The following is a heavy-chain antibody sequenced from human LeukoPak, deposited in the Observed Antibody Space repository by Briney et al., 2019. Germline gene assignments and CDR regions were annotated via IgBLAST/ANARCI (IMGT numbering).Heavy chain of an antibody. Sequence: SVKVSCKASGYTFTSYGISWVRQASGQGLEWMGGIIPIFGTANYAQKFQGRVTITADKSTSTAYMELSSLRSEDTAVYYCASSIAVVIPYYFDYWGQGTLVTVSS. J-gene: IGHJ4*02. V-gene: IGHV1-69*06. D-gene: IGHD6-19*01. CDR3: ASSIAVVIPYYFDY. CDR2: IIPIFGTA. CDR1: GYTFTSYG.